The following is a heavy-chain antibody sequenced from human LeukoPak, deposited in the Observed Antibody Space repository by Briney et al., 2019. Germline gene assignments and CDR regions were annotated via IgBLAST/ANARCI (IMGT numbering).Heavy chain of an antibody. CDR2: INHSGST. CDR3: ARSLLWFDP. Sequence: SSETLSLTCAVYGGSFSGYYWSWIRQPPGKGLEWIGEINHSGSTNYNPSLKSRVTISVDTSKNQFSLKLSSVTAADTAVYYCARSLLWFDPWGQGTLVTVSS. V-gene: IGHV4-34*01. J-gene: IGHJ5*02. CDR1: GGSFSGYY.